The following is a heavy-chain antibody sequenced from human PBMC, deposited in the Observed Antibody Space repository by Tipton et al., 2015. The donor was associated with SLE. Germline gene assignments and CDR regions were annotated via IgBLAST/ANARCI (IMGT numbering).Heavy chain of an antibody. CDR2: LSWNGRAI. CDR3: VKGYCNGGSCYSPDYYYYYDMDV. J-gene: IGHJ6*02. Sequence: SLRLSCAASGFTFEDFAMHWVRQAPGKGLEWVSGLSWNGRAIGYSDSVKGRFTISRDNAKNSLYLQMNSLRSEDTALYYCVKGYCNGGSCYSPDYYYYYDMDVWGQGTTVTVSS. CDR1: GFTFEDFA. D-gene: IGHD2-15*01. V-gene: IGHV3-9*01.